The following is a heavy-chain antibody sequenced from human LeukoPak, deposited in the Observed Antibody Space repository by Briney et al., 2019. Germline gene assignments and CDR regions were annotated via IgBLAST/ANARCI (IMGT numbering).Heavy chain of an antibody. D-gene: IGHD2/OR15-2a*01. CDR1: GGSISSSSYY. Sequence: PSEALSLTCTVSGGSISSSSYYWGWIRQPPGKGLEWIGSIYYSGSTYYNPSLKSRVTISVDTSKNQFSLKLSSVTAADTAVYYCARDRLIADAFDIWGQGTMVTVSS. J-gene: IGHJ3*02. CDR3: ARDRLIADAFDI. CDR2: IYYSGST. V-gene: IGHV4-39*07.